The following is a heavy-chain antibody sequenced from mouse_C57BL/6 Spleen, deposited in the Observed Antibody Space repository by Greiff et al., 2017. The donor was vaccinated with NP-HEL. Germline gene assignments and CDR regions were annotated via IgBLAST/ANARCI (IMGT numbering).Heavy chain of an antibody. CDR1: GYTFTSYW. CDR3: APFITTPHDYAMDY. V-gene: IGHV1-59*01. CDR2: IDPSDSYT. J-gene: IGHJ4*01. D-gene: IGHD1-1*01. Sequence: QVQLQQPGAELVRPGTSVKLSCKASGYTFTSYWMHWVKQRPGQGLEWIGVIDPSDSYTNYNQKFKGKATLTVDTSSSTAYMQLSSLTSEDSAVYYCAPFITTPHDYAMDYWGQGTSVTVSS.